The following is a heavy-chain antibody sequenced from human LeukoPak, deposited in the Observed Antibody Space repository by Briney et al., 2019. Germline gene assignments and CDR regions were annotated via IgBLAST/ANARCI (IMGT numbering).Heavy chain of an antibody. D-gene: IGHD3-22*01. CDR3: ARLKGRYHDSSGYYPFSP. CDR1: GFTFSDYS. V-gene: IGHV3-48*04. J-gene: IGHJ5*02. CDR2: ISISSRTI. Sequence: GGSLRLSCAASGFTFSDYSMNWVRQAPGKGLEWISYISISSRTIYYADSVKGRFTISRDDAKNSVYLQMNSLKVEDTAVYYCARLKGRYHDSSGYYPFSPWGQGTLVTVSS.